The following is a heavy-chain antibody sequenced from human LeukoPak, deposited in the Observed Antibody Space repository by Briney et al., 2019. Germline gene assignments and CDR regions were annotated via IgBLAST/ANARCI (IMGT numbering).Heavy chain of an antibody. D-gene: IGHD3-10*02. CDR2: IYTSGST. CDR1: GGSISSYY. CDR3: VVGTMFSLPDY. J-gene: IGHJ4*02. Sequence: PSETLSLTCTVSGGSISSYYWSWIRQPAGKGLEWIGRIYTSGSTNYNPSLKSRVTMSVDTSKNQFSLKLSSVTAADTAVYYCVVGTMFSLPDYWGQGTLVTVSS. V-gene: IGHV4-4*07.